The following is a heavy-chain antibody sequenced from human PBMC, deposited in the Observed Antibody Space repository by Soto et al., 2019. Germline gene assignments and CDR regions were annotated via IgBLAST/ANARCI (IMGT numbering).Heavy chain of an antibody. J-gene: IGHJ4*02. D-gene: IGHD1-26*01. Sequence: PSETLSLTCTVSGGSISSYYWSWIRQPPGKGLEWIGYIYYSGSTNYNPSLKSRVTISVDTSKNHFSLKLSSVTAADTAVYYCARRYGGNLEYWGQGTLVTVSS. CDR1: GGSISSYY. V-gene: IGHV4-59*08. CDR3: ARRYGGNLEY. CDR2: IYYSGST.